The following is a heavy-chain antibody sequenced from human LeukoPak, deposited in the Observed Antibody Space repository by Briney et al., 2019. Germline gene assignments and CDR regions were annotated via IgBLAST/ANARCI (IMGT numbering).Heavy chain of an antibody. CDR1: GFTFSSYA. CDR2: ISSSSSYI. CDR3: ARDGIAAAGTYYMDV. Sequence: GGSLRLSCAASGFTFSSYAMNWVRQAPGKGLEWVSSISSSSSYIYYADSVKGRFTISRDNAKNSLYLQMNSLRAEDTAVCYCARDGIAAAGTYYMDVWGKGTTVTVSS. D-gene: IGHD6-13*01. V-gene: IGHV3-21*01. J-gene: IGHJ6*03.